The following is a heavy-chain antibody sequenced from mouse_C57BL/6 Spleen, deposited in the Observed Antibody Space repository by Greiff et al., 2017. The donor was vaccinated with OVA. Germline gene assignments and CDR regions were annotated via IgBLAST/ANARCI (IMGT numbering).Heavy chain of an antibody. CDR1: GFSLTSYG. CDR2: IWSGGST. V-gene: IGHV2-2*01. J-gene: IGHJ2*01. D-gene: IGHD2-4*01. CDR3: ARDGGLRRHFDY. Sequence: QVQLKESGPGLVQPSQSLSITCTVSGFSLTSYGVHWVRQSPGKGLEWLGVIWSGGSTDYNAAFISRLSISKDNSKSQVFFKMNSLQADDTAIYYWARDGGLRRHFDYWGQGTTLTVSS.